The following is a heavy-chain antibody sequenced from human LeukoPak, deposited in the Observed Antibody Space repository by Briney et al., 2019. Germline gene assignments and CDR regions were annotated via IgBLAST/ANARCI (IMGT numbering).Heavy chain of an antibody. V-gene: IGHV4-59*08. D-gene: IGHD6-19*01. Sequence: SETLSLTCTVSGGSISSYYWSWIRQPPGKGLEWIGYFYYSGSTNYNPSLKSRVAISVDTSKNQFSLNLSSVTAADTAVYYCASQYSSGWYYFDSWGQGTLVTVSS. CDR3: ASQYSSGWYYFDS. CDR2: FYYSGST. CDR1: GGSISSYY. J-gene: IGHJ4*02.